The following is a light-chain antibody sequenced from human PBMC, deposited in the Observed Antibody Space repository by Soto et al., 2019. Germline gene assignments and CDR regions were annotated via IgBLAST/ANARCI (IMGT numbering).Light chain of an antibody. V-gene: IGKV3-11*01. Sequence: EIVLTQSPATLSLSPGERATLSCRASQSVTSYLAWYQQKPGQAPRLLIYDASNRATGIPARFSGSGSGTAFTRNISSLEPEDFAIHYCQPRSNLNTFGQGTKLEIK. CDR1: QSVTSY. CDR2: DAS. J-gene: IGKJ2*01. CDR3: QPRSNLNT.